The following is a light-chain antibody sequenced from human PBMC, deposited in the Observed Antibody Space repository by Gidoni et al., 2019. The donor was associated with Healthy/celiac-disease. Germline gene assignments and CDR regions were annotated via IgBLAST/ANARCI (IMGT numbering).Light chain of an antibody. CDR2: AAS. Sequence: DIQMTQSPSSLSASVGDRVTITCRASQSISNYLKWYQQKPGKAPKRLIYAASSLESGGPSRVSGSGSGTDFTLTISSLQPEDFATYYCQQSYSTLGFTFGPGTKVDIK. CDR3: QQSYSTLGFT. V-gene: IGKV1-39*01. J-gene: IGKJ3*01. CDR1: QSISNY.